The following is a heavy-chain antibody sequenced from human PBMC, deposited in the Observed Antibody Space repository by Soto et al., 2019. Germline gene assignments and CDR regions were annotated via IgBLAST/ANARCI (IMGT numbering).Heavy chain of an antibody. V-gene: IGHV5-51*01. CDR2: IYPGDYDT. CDR3: VRLEKGGSYVY. CDR1: GYSFTRNW. Sequence: GESLKSSFKGSGYSFTRNWIVWVRQMPGEGLELMGIIYPGDYDTRYSPSFQGQVTISADTSISTAYLQWSSMKVSETAMYYCVRLEKGGSYVYLGHGSLVNVST. J-gene: IGHJ4*01. D-gene: IGHD2-15*01.